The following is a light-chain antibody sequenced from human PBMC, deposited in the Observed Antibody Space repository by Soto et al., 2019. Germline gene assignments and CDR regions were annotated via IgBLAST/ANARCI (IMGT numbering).Light chain of an antibody. Sequence: DIQMTQSPSSLSASVGDRVTITCRASQSIDNYLNWSQQKPGKAPNLLIYAASTLLSGVPSRFSGLGSGTHFTPTISSLQPQDFATYYCQQIYSTPETFGQGTKVEIK. CDR2: AAS. CDR3: QQIYSTPET. CDR1: QSIDNY. J-gene: IGKJ1*01. V-gene: IGKV1-39*01.